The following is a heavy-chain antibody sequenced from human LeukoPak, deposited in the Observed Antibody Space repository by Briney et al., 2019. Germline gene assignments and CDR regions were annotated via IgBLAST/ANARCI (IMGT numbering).Heavy chain of an antibody. CDR1: GFTFSSYG. CDR2: ISGSGGST. D-gene: IGHD5-18*01. CDR3: AKGYSYGYPYYFDY. Sequence: WGSLRLSCAASGFTFSSYGMSWFRQAPGKGLEWVSAISGSGGSTYYADSVKGRFTISKDNSKNTLYLQMNSLRAEDTAVYYCAKGYSYGYPYYFDYWGQGTLGTVS. V-gene: IGHV3-23*01. J-gene: IGHJ4*02.